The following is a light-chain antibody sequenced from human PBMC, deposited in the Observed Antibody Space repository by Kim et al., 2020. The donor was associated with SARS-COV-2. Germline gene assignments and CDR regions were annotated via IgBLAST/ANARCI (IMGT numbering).Light chain of an antibody. Sequence: ASVGDRVTITCRASQGISSALAWYQQKPRKAPKLLIYDASTLESGVPSNFSGSGSGTDFTLTISNLQPEDFATYFCQQFDSYPRTFGQGTKVEIK. CDR3: QQFDSYPRT. CDR2: DAS. CDR1: QGISSA. V-gene: IGKV1-13*02. J-gene: IGKJ1*01.